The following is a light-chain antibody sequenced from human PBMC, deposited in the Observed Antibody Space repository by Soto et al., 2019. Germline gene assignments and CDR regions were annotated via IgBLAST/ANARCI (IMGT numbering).Light chain of an antibody. V-gene: IGLV2-14*01. J-gene: IGLJ2*01. CDR1: TSDIGAYNF. CDR3: CSYTRNITAHLI. Sequence: QSALVQPASVSGSPGQSITISCTGTTSDIGAYNFVSWYQHHPDKAPKLIIYGVTNRPSGVSNRFSGSKSANTASLTISALQTEDEAHYYCCSYTRNITAHLIFCGGTKLTVL. CDR2: GVT.